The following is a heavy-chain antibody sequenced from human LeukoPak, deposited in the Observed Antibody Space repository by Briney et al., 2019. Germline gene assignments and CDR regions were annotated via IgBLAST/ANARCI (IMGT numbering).Heavy chain of an antibody. D-gene: IGHD3-22*01. CDR3: ARDPYDSSGYYSDAFDI. CDR2: IYYSGST. Sequence: SETLSLTCTVSGGSISSSSYYWGWIRQPPGKGLEWIGSIYYSGSTYYNPSLKSRVTISVDTSKNQFSLKLSSVTAADTAVYYCARDPYDSSGYYSDAFDIWGQGTMVTVSS. CDR1: GGSISSSSYY. V-gene: IGHV4-39*02. J-gene: IGHJ3*02.